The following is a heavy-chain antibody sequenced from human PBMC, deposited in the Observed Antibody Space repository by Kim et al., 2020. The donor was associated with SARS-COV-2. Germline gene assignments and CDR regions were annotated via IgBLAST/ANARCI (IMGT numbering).Heavy chain of an antibody. CDR1: GFTFSSYA. CDR3: ARDGYEGGFDY. V-gene: IGHV3-30*04. D-gene: IGHD5-12*01. J-gene: IGHJ4*02. CDR2: ISYDGSNK. Sequence: GGSLRLSCAASGFTFSSYAMHWVRQAPGKGLEWVAVISYDGSNKYYADSVKGRFTISRDNSKNTLYLQMNSLRAEDTAVYYCARDGYEGGFDYWGQGTLV.